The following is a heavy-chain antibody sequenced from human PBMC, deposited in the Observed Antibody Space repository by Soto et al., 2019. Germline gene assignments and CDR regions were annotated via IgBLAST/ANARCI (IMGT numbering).Heavy chain of an antibody. CDR2: IYYIGST. D-gene: IGHD2-2*01. CDR3: ARQEYHLVNIFQF. V-gene: IGHV4-39*01. J-gene: IGHJ1*01. CDR1: GGSVTSGRDY. Sequence: SETLSLTCSFSGGSVTSGRDYWGWIRQTPGKGLEWIGSIYYIGSTYVNPSLKSRVILSVDTSENRFSLRLTSVSAADSAVYYCARQEYHLVNIFQFWGLGTLVTVSS.